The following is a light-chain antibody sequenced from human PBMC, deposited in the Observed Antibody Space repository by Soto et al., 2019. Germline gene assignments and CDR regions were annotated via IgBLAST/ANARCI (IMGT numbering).Light chain of an antibody. V-gene: IGKV3-20*01. CDR2: GAS. J-gene: IGKJ3*01. CDR3: RQYGSSPFT. Sequence: EIVLTQSPGTLSLSPGERATLSCRASQSVSSSYLAWYQQKPGQTPRLLFYGASSRATGIPDRFSGSGSGTNFSLTISRLEPEDVAVYYCRQYGSSPFTFGPGTKVDIK. CDR1: QSVSSSY.